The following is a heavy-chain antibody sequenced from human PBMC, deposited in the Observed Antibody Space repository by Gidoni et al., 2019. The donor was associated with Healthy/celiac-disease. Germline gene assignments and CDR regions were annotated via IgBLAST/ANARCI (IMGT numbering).Heavy chain of an antibody. D-gene: IGHD3-10*01. CDR3: AKDIKAPMVRGVYFDY. J-gene: IGHJ4*02. CDR2: ISWNSGSI. CDR1: GFTFDDYA. V-gene: IGHV3-9*01. Sequence: EVQLVESGGGLVQPGRSLSLSCAASGFTFDDYAMHWVLQAPGKGLEWVSGISWNSGSIGYADSVKGRFTISRDNAKNSLYLQMNSLRAEDTALYYCAKDIKAPMVRGVYFDYWGQGTLVTVSS.